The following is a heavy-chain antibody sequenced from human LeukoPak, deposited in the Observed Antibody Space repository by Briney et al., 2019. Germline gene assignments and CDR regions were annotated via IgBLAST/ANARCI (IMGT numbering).Heavy chain of an antibody. Sequence: SETLSLSCTVSGGSISSYYWSWIRQPPGKGLEWIGYIYYSGSANYNPSLKSRVTISVDTSRNQFSLKLSSVTAADTAVYYCARTGIVVVPAADDAFDIWGQGTMVTVSS. V-gene: IGHV4-59*01. D-gene: IGHD2-2*01. CDR1: GGSISSYY. CDR2: IYYSGSA. CDR3: ARTGIVVVPAADDAFDI. J-gene: IGHJ3*02.